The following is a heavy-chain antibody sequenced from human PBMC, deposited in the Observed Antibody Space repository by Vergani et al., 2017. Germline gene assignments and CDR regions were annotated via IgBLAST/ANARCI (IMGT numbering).Heavy chain of an antibody. CDR1: GGSISSYY. J-gene: IGHJ4*02. CDR3: ARLGTKTYYDFWSGLERGFDY. CDR2: IYYSGST. Sequence: QVQLQESGPGLVKPSETLSLTCTVSGGSISSYYWSWIRQPPGKGLEWIGYIYYSGSTNYNPSLKSRVTISVDTSKNQFSLKLSSVTAADTAVYYCARLGTKTYYDFWSGLERGFDYWGQGTLVTVSS. V-gene: IGHV4-59*08. D-gene: IGHD3-3*01.